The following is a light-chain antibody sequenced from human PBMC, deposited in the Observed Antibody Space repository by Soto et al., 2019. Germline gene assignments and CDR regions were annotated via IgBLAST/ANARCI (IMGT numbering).Light chain of an antibody. CDR1: QSVSNY. J-gene: IGKJ1*01. V-gene: IGKV3-11*01. CDR2: EAS. CDR3: QQRYDSWT. Sequence: EIVLTQSPATLSLSPGERVTLSCRASQSVSNYLAWYQQKPGQAPRLLISEASNRATGIAARFSGSGSGTDFTLTISSLEPEDFAVYYCQQRYDSWTFGQGTKVESK.